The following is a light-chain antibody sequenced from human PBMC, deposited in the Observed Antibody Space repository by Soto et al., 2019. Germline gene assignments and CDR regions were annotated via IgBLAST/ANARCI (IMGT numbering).Light chain of an antibody. CDR3: ISYTSGSTL. Sequence: QSALTQPASVSGSPGQSITISCTGTSSDIGSYNYVSWYQQHPGKAPKLMIYEVSDRPSGVSNRFSGPKSGNTASLTISGLQPEDEANYYCISYTSGSTLFGGGTKLTVL. J-gene: IGLJ3*02. CDR2: EVS. CDR1: SSDIGSYNY. V-gene: IGLV2-14*01.